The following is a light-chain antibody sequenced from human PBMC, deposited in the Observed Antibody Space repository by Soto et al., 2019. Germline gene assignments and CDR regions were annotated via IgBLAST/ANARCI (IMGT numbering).Light chain of an antibody. CDR2: GAS. CDR1: QIFYRR. J-gene: IGKJ4*01. Sequence: IQDTQSSSSLFASCGGRFPNNCRAKQIFYRRLAWDQVKPGKAPKLLIYGASNRESGVPSRFSGSESGTLFTLTINSLQPEDFATYYCQQASSFPLTFGGGTTVEI. CDR3: QQASSFPLT. V-gene: IGKV1-12*01.